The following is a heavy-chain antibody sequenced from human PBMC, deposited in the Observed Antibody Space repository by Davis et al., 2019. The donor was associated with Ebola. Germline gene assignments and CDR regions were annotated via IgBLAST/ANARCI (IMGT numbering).Heavy chain of an antibody. D-gene: IGHD2-15*01. J-gene: IGHJ4*02. Sequence: SETLSLTCTVSGASISSHYWSWIRQPPGKELEWIGNIQYSGNTNYNPSLKSRVTTSVDTSKNQFSLKVNSVTAADTAVYYCAKQESPDVVVVAATLWRNNYFDYWGQGTLVTVSS. CDR1: GASISSHY. V-gene: IGHV4-59*11. CDR3: AKQESPDVVVVAATLWRNNYFDY. CDR2: IQYSGNT.